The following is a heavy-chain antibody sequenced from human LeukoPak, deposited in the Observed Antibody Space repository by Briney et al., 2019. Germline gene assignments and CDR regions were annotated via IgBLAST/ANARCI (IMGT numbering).Heavy chain of an antibody. CDR3: ARDSGSYFFTVDFDY. J-gene: IGHJ4*02. V-gene: IGHV3-64*01. Sequence: GGSLRLSCAASGFTFSSYAMHWVRQAPGKGLEYVSAISSNGGSTYYANSVKGRFTISRDNSKNTLYLQMGSLRAEDMAVYYCARDSGSYFFTVDFDYWGQGTLVTVSS. CDR1: GFTFSSYA. CDR2: ISSNGGST. D-gene: IGHD1-26*01.